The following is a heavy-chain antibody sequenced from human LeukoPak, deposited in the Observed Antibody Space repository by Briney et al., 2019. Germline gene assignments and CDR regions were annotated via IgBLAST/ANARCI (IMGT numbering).Heavy chain of an antibody. CDR2: ISYDGSNK. J-gene: IGHJ4*02. CDR3: AKVPSGGGFDDSYF. D-gene: IGHD2-21*02. Sequence: GRSLRLSCAASGFTFSSYAMHWVRQAPGKGLEWVAVISYDGSNKYYADSVKGRFTISRDNSKSTLYLQMNSLRAEDTAVYYCAKVPSGGGFDDSYFWGQGTLVTVSS. V-gene: IGHV3-30*04. CDR1: GFTFSSYA.